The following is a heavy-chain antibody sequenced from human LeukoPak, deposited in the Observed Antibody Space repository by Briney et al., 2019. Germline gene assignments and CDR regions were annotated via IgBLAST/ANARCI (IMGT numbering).Heavy chain of an antibody. CDR3: ARIPRGYYGMDV. V-gene: IGHV3-66*01. Sequence: PGGSLRLSCAASGFTFSSNYMSWVRQAPGKGLEWVSVIYSGGSTYYADSVKGRFTISRDNSKNTLYLQMNSLRAEGTAVYYCARIPRGYYGMDVWGQGTTVTVSS. J-gene: IGHJ6*02. CDR1: GFTFSSNY. CDR2: IYSGGST.